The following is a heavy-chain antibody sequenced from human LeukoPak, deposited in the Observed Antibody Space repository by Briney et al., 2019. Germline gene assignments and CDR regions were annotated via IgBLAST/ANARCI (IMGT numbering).Heavy chain of an antibody. J-gene: IGHJ6*02. CDR3: ARHGDDCSSTSCYYYYYYGMDV. CDR1: GYSFTNYR. Sequence: GESLKISCKGSGYSFTNYRIGWVRQMPGKGLEWMGIIYPGDSETRYSPSFQGQVTISADKSISTAYLQWSSLKASDTAIYYCARHGDDCSSTSCYYYYYYGMDVWGQGTTVTVSS. CDR2: IYPGDSET. D-gene: IGHD2-2*01. V-gene: IGHV5-51*01.